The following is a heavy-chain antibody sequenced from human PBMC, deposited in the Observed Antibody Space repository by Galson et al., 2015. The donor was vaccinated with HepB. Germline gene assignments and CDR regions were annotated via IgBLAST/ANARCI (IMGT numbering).Heavy chain of an antibody. CDR2: INPSGGST. CDR3: ARVVVPAARYQTYYYYGMDV. Sequence: SVKVSCKASGYTFTSYYMHWVRQAPGQGLEWMGIINPSGGSTSYAQKFQGRVTMTRDTSTSTVYMELSSLRSEDTAVYYCARVVVPAARYQTYYYYGMDVWGQGTTVTVSS. V-gene: IGHV1-46*01. CDR1: GYTFTSYY. J-gene: IGHJ6*02. D-gene: IGHD2-2*01.